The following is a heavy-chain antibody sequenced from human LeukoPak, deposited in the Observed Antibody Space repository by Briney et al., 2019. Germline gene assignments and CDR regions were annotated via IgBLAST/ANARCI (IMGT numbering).Heavy chain of an antibody. J-gene: IGHJ4*02. CDR1: GYTFTTYD. Sequence: ASVKVSCKASGYTFTTYDINWARQATGQGLEWMGWMNPNSGDAGYAPKFQGRVTMTRNTSMTTAYMEVTNLKSEDTAVYYCARVRTYGSMSIWGQGTLVTVSS. D-gene: IGHD3-10*01. V-gene: IGHV1-8*01. CDR2: MNPNSGDA. CDR3: ARVRTYGSMSI.